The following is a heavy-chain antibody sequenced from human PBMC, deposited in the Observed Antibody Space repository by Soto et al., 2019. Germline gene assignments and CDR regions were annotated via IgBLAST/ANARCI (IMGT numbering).Heavy chain of an antibody. CDR3: ARDKITGLFDY. V-gene: IGHV4-34*01. Sequence: SETLSLTCAVYGGSFSGYYWNWVRQPPGTGLEWIGEINHSGSTNYNPSLKSRVTISVDTSKNQFSLKLTSVTAADTAVYYCARDKITGLFDYWGQGTLVTVSS. CDR2: INHSGST. CDR1: GGSFSGYY. J-gene: IGHJ4*02. D-gene: IGHD2-8*02.